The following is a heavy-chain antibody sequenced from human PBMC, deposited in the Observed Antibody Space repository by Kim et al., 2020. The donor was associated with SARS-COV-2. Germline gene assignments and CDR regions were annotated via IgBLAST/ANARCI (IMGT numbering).Heavy chain of an antibody. CDR3: ARLREMRWLHSHDAFDI. D-gene: IGHD5-12*01. Sequence: SETLSLTCTVSGGSISSSSYYWGWIRQPPGKGLEWIGSIYYSGSTYYNPSLKSRVTISVDTSKNQFSLKLSSVTAADTAVYYCARLREMRWLHSHDAFDIWGQGTMVTVSS. CDR2: IYYSGST. CDR1: GGSISSSSYY. V-gene: IGHV4-39*01. J-gene: IGHJ3*02.